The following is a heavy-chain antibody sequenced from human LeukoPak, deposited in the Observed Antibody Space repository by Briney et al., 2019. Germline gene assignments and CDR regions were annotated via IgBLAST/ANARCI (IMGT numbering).Heavy chain of an antibody. CDR2: ITTGRTL. CDR1: GFNFNDYY. CDR3: ARVVSSRSTVGFDP. D-gene: IGHD5/OR15-5a*01. Sequence: GGSLRLSCAASGFNFNDYYMSWIRQAPGKGLEWVSYITTGRTLSYADSVKGRFAISRDNAKNSLFLQMKSLRVEDTAVYYCARVVSSRSTVGFDPWGQGTLVTVSS. V-gene: IGHV3-11*01. J-gene: IGHJ5*02.